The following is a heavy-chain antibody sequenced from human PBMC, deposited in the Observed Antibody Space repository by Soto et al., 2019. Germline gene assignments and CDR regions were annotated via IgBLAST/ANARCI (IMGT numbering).Heavy chain of an antibody. CDR1: GYTLTSYG. Sequence: ASVKVSCKASGYTLTSYGISWVRQAPGQGLEWMGWISAYNGNTNYAQKLQGRVTMTTDTSTSTAYMELRSLRAEDTAVYYCARDLSPRIAAAGTIWGQGTLVTVSS. CDR3: ARDLSPRIAAAGTI. CDR2: ISAYNGNT. J-gene: IGHJ4*02. V-gene: IGHV1-18*01. D-gene: IGHD6-13*01.